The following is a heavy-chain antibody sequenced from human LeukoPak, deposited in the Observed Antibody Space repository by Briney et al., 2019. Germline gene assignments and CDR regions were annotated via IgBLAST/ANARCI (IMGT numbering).Heavy chain of an antibody. CDR3: ARGTLLPVYNWFDP. CDR1: GFTFSSYE. V-gene: IGHV3-48*03. J-gene: IGHJ5*02. D-gene: IGHD2-15*01. CDR2: ISSSGSTI. Sequence: GGSPRLSCAASGFTFSSYEMNWVRQAPRKGLEWVSYISSSGSTIYYADSVKGRFTISRDNAKNSLYLQMNGLRAEDTAVYYCARGTLLPVYNWFDPWGQGTLVTVSS.